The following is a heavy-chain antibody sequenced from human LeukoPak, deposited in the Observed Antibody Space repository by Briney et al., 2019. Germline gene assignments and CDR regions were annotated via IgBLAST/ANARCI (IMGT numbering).Heavy chain of an antibody. CDR1: GFTFSSYA. V-gene: IGHV3-48*02. J-gene: IGHJ4*02. CDR2: INSGSSTI. CDR3: ARTRSKVGTPTFDY. Sequence: RAGGSLRLSCAASGFTFSSYAMSWVRQAPGKGLEWFSYINSGSSTIYYVDSVEGRFTISRDNAKNSLYLQMNSLRDEDTAVYHCARTRSKVGTPTFDYWGQGTLVTVSS. D-gene: IGHD4-23*01.